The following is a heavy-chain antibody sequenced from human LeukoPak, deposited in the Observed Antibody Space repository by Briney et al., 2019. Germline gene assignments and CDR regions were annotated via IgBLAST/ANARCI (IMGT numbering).Heavy chain of an antibody. V-gene: IGHV3-66*01. J-gene: IGHJ4*02. D-gene: IGHD6-19*01. CDR3: ARDLPGYSSGLDY. Sequence: GGSLRLSCAASGFTVSSNCMSWVRQAPGKGLGWVSVIYSGGSTYYADSAKGRFTISRDNSKNTLYLQMNSLRAEDTAVYYCARDLPGYSSGLDYWGQGTLVTVSS. CDR1: GFTVSSNC. CDR2: IYSGGST.